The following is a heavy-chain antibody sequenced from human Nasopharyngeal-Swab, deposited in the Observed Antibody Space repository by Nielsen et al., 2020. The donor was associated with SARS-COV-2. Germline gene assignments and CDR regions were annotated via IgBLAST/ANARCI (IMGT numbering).Heavy chain of an antibody. CDR2: ISGSGGST. J-gene: IGHJ4*02. D-gene: IGHD3-10*01. CDR1: GFTFSSYA. Sequence: GGSLRLSCAASGFTFSSYAMSWVRQAPGKGLEWVSAISGSGGSTYYADSVKGRFTISRDNSKNTLYLQMNSLRAEDTAVYYCAKKRFGELLYYYFYFDYWGQGTLVTVSS. V-gene: IGHV3-23*01. CDR3: AKKRFGELLYYYFYFDY.